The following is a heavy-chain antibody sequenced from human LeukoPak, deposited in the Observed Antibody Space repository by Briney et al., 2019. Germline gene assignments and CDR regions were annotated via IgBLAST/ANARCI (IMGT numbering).Heavy chain of an antibody. CDR2: ISSSSSTI. CDR3: VRDRGVPGY. D-gene: IGHD3-10*01. CDR1: GFTFSSYS. J-gene: IGHJ4*02. Sequence: GGSLRLSCAASGFTFSSYSMNWVRQAPGKGLEWVSYISSSSSTIYYADSVKGRFTISRDNAKNSLYLQMNSLRAEYTAVYYCVRDRGVPGYWGQGTLVTGS. V-gene: IGHV3-48*04.